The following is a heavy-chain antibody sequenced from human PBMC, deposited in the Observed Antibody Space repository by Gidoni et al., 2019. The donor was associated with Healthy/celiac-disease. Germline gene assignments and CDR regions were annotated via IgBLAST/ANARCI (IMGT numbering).Heavy chain of an antibody. Sequence: QVQLQESGPELVKPSETMSLPCPVSGGSVSRGSYSWSWIRQPTGKGLECIGYIYYSGGTNYNPSLKTRVTLSVDTSKNQFSLKLSSVTASDTAVYYCARGLGIPPARYYYYYGMDVWGQGTTVTVSS. V-gene: IGHV4-61*01. J-gene: IGHJ6*02. CDR2: IYYSGGT. D-gene: IGHD7-27*01. CDR3: ARGLGIPPARYYYYYGMDV. CDR1: GGSVSRGSYS.